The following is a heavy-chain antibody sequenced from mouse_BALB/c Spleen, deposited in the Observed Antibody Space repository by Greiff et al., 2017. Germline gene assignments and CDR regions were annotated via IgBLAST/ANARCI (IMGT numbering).Heavy chain of an antibody. CDR1: GYTFTSYW. J-gene: IGHJ2*01. V-gene: IGHV1-5*01. D-gene: IGHD1-2*01. CDR2: IYPGNSDT. Sequence: VQLQQSGTVLARPGASVKMSCKASGYTFTSYWMHWVKQRPGQGLEWIGAIYPGNSDTSYNQKFKGKAKLTAVTSTSTAYMELSSLTNEDSAVYYCTRSFDDGRFDYWGQGTTLTVSS. CDR3: TRSFDDGRFDY.